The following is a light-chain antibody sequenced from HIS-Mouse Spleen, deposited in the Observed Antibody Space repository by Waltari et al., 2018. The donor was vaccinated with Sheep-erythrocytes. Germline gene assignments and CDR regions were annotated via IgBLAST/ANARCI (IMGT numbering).Light chain of an antibody. CDR1: SSDVGGYNY. V-gene: IGLV2-11*01. CDR2: DVS. Sequence: QSALTQPRSVSGSPGQSVTISCTGTSSDVGGYNYVSWYQQHPGKAPKHMIYDVSKPPPGVPDRFSGSKSGKTASLTSSGLQAEDEADYYCCSYAGSYNHVFATGTKVTVL. CDR3: CSYAGSYNHV. J-gene: IGLJ1*01.